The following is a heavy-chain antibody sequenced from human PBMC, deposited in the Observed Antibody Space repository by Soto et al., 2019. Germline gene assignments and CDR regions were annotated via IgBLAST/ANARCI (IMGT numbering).Heavy chain of an antibody. CDR1: GYTFSSYA. Sequence: EVQLVESGGGLVQPGGSLRLSCAASGYTFSSYAMSWVRQAPGKGLEWVSTISGSGGYTYYADSVKGRFTISRDNSKNTLYLQMNSLRAEDTAVYYCAKDKASSGYYNAFDIWGQGTMVTVSS. CDR3: AKDKASSGYYNAFDI. J-gene: IGHJ3*02. D-gene: IGHD3-22*01. CDR2: ISGSGGYT. V-gene: IGHV3-23*04.